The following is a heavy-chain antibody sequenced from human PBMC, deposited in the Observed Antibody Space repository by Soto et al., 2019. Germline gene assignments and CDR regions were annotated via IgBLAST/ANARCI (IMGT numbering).Heavy chain of an antibody. CDR2: MNPNSGNT. J-gene: IGHJ6*02. D-gene: IGHD2-8*01. CDR3: ANSRHCTNGVCYNYYHYGMDV. CDR1: GYTFTSYD. V-gene: IGHV1-8*01. Sequence: ASVKVSCKASGYTFTSYDINWVRQATGQGLEWMGWMNPNSGNTGYAQKFQGRVTMTRNTSISTAYMELSSLRSEDTAVYYCANSRHCTNGVCYNYYHYGMDVWGQGTTVTVSS.